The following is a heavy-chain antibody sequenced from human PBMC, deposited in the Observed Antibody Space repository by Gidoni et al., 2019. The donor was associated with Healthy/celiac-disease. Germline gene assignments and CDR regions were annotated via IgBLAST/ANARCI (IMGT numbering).Heavy chain of an antibody. D-gene: IGHD7-27*01. J-gene: IGHJ4*02. CDR2: ISSSSSYI. Sequence: EVQLVESGGGLVKPGWSLRLSCAASGFTFRSYSMNWVRQAPGKGLEWVSSISSSSSYIYYADSVKGRFTISRDNAKNSLYLQMNSLRAEDTAVYYCARAPGDGNYWGQGTLVTVSS. CDR1: GFTFRSYS. CDR3: ARAPGDGNY. V-gene: IGHV3-21*01.